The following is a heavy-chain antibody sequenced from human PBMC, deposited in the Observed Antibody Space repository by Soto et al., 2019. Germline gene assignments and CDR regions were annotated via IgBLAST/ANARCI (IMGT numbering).Heavy chain of an antibody. Sequence: QVQLVQSGAEVKKPGASVKVSCKASGYTFASYAISWMRQAPGQGLEWMGWISAYNGNTNYAEKLQGRVTMTTDTATSTGYMELRSLRSDDRAVSDCARDPPPPDYWGQGTLVTVYS. V-gene: IGHV1-18*01. CDR1: GYTFASYA. J-gene: IGHJ4*02. CDR2: ISAYNGNT. CDR3: ARDPPPPDY.